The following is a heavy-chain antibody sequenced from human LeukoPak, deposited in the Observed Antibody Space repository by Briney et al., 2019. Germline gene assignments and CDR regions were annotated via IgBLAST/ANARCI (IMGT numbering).Heavy chain of an antibody. Sequence: GGSLRLSCAASGFTFSSYEMNWVRQAPGKGLEWVSYISSSGSTIYYADSVKGRFTISRDNAKNSLYLQMNSLRAEDTAVYYCARLSFSPMARHNWFDPWGQGTLVTVSS. V-gene: IGHV3-48*03. D-gene: IGHD3-10*01. CDR2: ISSSGSTI. CDR1: GFTFSSYE. J-gene: IGHJ5*02. CDR3: ARLSFSPMARHNWFDP.